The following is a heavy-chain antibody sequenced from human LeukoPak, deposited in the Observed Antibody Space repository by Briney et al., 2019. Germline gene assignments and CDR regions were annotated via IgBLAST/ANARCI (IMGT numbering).Heavy chain of an antibody. CDR3: ARTRSGSYGGYYFDY. Sequence: SETLSLTCTVAGGSISSYYWSWIRQPPGKGLGWIGYIYYSGSTNYNPSLKSRVTISVDTSKNQFSLKLSSVTAADTAVYYCARTRSGSYGGYYFDYWGQGTLVTVSS. J-gene: IGHJ4*02. CDR2: IYYSGST. V-gene: IGHV4-59*08. CDR1: GGSISSYY. D-gene: IGHD1-26*01.